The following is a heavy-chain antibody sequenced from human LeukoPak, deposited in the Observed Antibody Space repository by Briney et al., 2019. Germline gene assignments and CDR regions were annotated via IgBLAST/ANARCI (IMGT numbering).Heavy chain of an antibody. J-gene: IGHJ4*02. CDR3: ARGHCSSTSCYTFDY. D-gene: IGHD2-2*02. CDR1: GGSFSGYY. CDR2: INHSGST. V-gene: IGHV4-34*01. Sequence: SETLSLTCAVYGGSFSGYYWSWIRQPPGKGLKWIGEINHSGSTNYNPSLKSRVTISVDTSKNQFSLKLSSVTAADTAVYYCARGHCSSTSCYTFDYWGQGTLVTVSS.